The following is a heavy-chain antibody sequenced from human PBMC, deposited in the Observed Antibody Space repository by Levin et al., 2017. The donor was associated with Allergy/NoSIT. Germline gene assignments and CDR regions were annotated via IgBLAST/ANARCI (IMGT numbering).Heavy chain of an antibody. J-gene: IGHJ6*02. CDR3: ATTRGSGVVDAPGAVWYYYYGMDV. D-gene: IGHD2-15*01. V-gene: IGHV1-24*01. CDR1: EYTLTELS. CDR2: FDPEDGET. Sequence: GASVKVSCKVSEYTLTELSIHWVRQAPGKGLEWMGGFDPEDGETIYAQKFQGRVTMTEDTSTDTAYMDLSSLTSEDTAVYYCATTRGSGVVDAPGAVWYYYYGMDVWGQGTTVTVSS.